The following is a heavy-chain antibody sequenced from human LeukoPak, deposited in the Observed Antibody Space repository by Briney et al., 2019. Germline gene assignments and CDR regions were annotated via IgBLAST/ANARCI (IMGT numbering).Heavy chain of an antibody. Sequence: GGSLRLSCAASGFTFSSYSMNWVRQAPGKGLEWVSSISSSSSYIYYADSLKGRFTTSRDNAKNSLYLQMNSLRAEDTALYYCARDGDTVLTRGYYYYMDVWGKGTTVTVSS. CDR1: GFTFSSYS. CDR2: ISSSSSYI. D-gene: IGHD4-23*01. CDR3: ARDGDTVLTRGYYYYMDV. J-gene: IGHJ6*03. V-gene: IGHV3-21*01.